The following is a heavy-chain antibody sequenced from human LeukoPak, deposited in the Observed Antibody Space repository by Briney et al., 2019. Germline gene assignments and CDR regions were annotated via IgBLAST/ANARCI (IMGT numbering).Heavy chain of an antibody. J-gene: IGHJ3*02. CDR3: ASLSPVVVVPAVSGGAFDI. Sequence: GESLKISCKGSGYSFTSYWIGWVRQMPGKGLEWMGIIYPGDSDTRYSPSFQGQVTISADKSISTAYLQWSSLKASDTAMYYCASLSPVVVVPAVSGGAFDIWGQGTMVTVSS. V-gene: IGHV5-51*01. D-gene: IGHD2-2*01. CDR1: GYSFTSYW. CDR2: IYPGDSDT.